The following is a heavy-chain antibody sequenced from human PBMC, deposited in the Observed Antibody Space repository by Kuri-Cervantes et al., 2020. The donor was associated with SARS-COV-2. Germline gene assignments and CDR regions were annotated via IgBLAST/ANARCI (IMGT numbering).Heavy chain of an antibody. Sequence: SVKVSCKASGGTFSRYALNWVRQAPGQGLEWMGGIIPIFATSNYAQKFRGRVTITADKSTSTAYMELSSLRSEDTAVYYCARDSRQLFYGRGGWFDPWGQGPLVTVSS. J-gene: IGHJ5*02. CDR3: ARDSRQLFYGRGGWFDP. CDR1: GGTFSRYA. D-gene: IGHD2/OR15-2a*01. CDR2: IIPIFATS. V-gene: IGHV1-69*06.